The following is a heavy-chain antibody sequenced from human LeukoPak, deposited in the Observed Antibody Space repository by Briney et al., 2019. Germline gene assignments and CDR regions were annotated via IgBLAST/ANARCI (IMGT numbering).Heavy chain of an antibody. CDR3: ARGSVSGYGYFDY. D-gene: IGHD5-12*01. CDR2: ISYDGSNK. CDR1: GFAFSSYA. J-gene: IGHJ4*02. Sequence: GGSLRLSCAASGFAFSSYAMHWVRQAPGKGLEWVAVISYDGSNKYYADSVKGRFTISRDNSKNTLYLQMNSLRAEDTAVYYCARGSVSGYGYFDYWGQGTLVTVSS. V-gene: IGHV3-30-3*01.